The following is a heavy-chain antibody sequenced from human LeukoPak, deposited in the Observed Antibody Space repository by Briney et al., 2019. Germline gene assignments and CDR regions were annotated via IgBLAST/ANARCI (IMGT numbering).Heavy chain of an antibody. D-gene: IGHD2-2*01. CDR1: GFTFSSYS. Sequence: PGGSLRLSCAASGFTFSSYSMNWVRQAPGKGLEWVSYISSSGSTIYYADSVKGRFTISRDNAKNSLYLQMNSLRAEDTAVYYCAKDRVRYCSSTSCLYFDYWGQGTLVTVSS. J-gene: IGHJ4*02. CDR3: AKDRVRYCSSTSCLYFDY. V-gene: IGHV3-48*04. CDR2: ISSSGSTI.